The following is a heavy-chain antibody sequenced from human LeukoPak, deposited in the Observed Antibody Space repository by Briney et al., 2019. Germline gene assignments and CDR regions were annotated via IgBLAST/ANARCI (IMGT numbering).Heavy chain of an antibody. CDR2: ISSSSSTI. J-gene: IGHJ4*02. V-gene: IGHV3-48*01. CDR3: ASLMTLRSG. Sequence: GGSLRLSCAASGFTFSSYWMHWVRQAPGKGLEWVSYISSSSSTIYYADSVKGRFTISRDNAKNSLYLQMNSLRAEDTAVYYCASLMTLRSGWGQGTLVTVSS. D-gene: IGHD2-21*02. CDR1: GFTFSSYW.